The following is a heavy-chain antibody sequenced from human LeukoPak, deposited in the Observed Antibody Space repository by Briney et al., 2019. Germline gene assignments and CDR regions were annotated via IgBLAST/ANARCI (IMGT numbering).Heavy chain of an antibody. V-gene: IGHV3-21*01. CDR2: ISSSSSCI. CDR1: GFTFSSYS. D-gene: IGHD6-13*01. Sequence: PGGSLRLSCAASGFTFSSYSMNWVRQAPGKGLEWVSSISSSSSCIYYADSVKGRFTISRDNAKNSLYLQMNSLRAEDTAVYYCARVLAAAGSNWFDPWGQGTLVTVSS. J-gene: IGHJ5*02. CDR3: ARVLAAAGSNWFDP.